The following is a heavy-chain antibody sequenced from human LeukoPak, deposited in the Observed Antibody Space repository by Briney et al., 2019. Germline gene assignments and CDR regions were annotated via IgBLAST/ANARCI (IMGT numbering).Heavy chain of an antibody. Sequence: GGSLRLSCAASGFIFSNYGMHWVRQAPGKGLEYVSAISSNGGSTYYANSVKGRFTISRDNSKNTLYLQMGSLRAEDMAVYYCARARPDFWSGLFDYWGQGTLVTVSS. CDR3: ARARPDFWSGLFDY. CDR1: GFIFSNYG. V-gene: IGHV3-64*01. J-gene: IGHJ4*02. CDR2: ISSNGGST. D-gene: IGHD3-3*01.